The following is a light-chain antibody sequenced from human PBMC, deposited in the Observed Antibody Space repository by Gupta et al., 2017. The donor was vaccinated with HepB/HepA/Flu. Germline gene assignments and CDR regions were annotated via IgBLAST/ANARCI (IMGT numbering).Light chain of an antibody. V-gene: IGKV1-39*01. CDR2: DAT. CDR1: QSISSS. Sequence: DIQMTQSPSSLSASVGDRVTITCRASQSISSSLNWYQQRPGKAPKLLIYDATTLQSGVPSRFSGSGSGTDFSLSIVSLQPEDFVTYYCQQNDRTPKTFGQGTRVEVK. J-gene: IGKJ1*01. CDR3: QQNDRTPKT.